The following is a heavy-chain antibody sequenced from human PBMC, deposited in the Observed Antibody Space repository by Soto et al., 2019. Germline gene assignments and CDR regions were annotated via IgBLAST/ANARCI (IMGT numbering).Heavy chain of an antibody. D-gene: IGHD4-4*01. CDR2: IYYSGST. Sequence: SETLSLTCTVSGGSISSYYWSWIRQPPGKGLEWIGYIYYSGSTNYNPSLKSRVTISVDTSKNQFSLKLSSVTAADTAVYYCASSNYNLQEFDPWGQGTLVTVSS. V-gene: IGHV4-59*01. CDR3: ASSNYNLQEFDP. J-gene: IGHJ5*02. CDR1: GGSISSYY.